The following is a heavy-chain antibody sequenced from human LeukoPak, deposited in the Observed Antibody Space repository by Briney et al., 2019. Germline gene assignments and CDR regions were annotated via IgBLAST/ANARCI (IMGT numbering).Heavy chain of an antibody. V-gene: IGHV4-4*09. CDR2: IYTSGST. D-gene: IGHD6-6*01. Sequence: SETLSLTCTVSGGSISSYYWSWIRQPAGKGLEWIGYIYTSGSTTYNPSLKSRVTISVDTSKNQFSLKLSSVTAAATAVYYCARMRVNSRSGLDPWGQGTLVTVSS. J-gene: IGHJ5*02. CDR3: ARMRVNSRSGLDP. CDR1: GGSISSYY.